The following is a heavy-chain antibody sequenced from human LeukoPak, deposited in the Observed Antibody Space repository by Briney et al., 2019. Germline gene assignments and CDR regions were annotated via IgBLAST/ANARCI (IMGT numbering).Heavy chain of an antibody. V-gene: IGHV4-59*01. J-gene: IGHJ4*02. CDR3: ASGGYSGYDTPPFDY. CDR2: IYYSGST. CDR1: GGSISSYY. Sequence: PSETLSLTCTVSGGSISSYYWSWIRQPPGKGLEWIGYIYYSGSTNYNPSLKSRVTISVDTSKNRFSLKLSSVTAADTAVYYCASGGYSGYDTPPFDYWGQGTLVTVSS. D-gene: IGHD5-12*01.